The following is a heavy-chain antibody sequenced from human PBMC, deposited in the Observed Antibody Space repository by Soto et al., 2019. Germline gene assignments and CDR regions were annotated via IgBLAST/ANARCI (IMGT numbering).Heavy chain of an antibody. J-gene: IGHJ5*02. CDR2: IYYSGST. D-gene: IGHD4-17*01. V-gene: IGHV4-30-4*01. Sequence: PSETLSLTCTVSGGSISSGDYYWSWIRQPPGKGLEWIGYIYYSGSTYYNPSLKSRVTISVDTSKNQFSLKLSSVTAADTAVYYCARAGGDYFWFDPWGQGTLVTVSS. CDR3: ARAGGDYFWFDP. CDR1: GGSISSGDYY.